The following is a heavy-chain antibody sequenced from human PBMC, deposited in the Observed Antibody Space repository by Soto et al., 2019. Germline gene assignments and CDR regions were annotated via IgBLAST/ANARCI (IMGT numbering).Heavy chain of an antibody. CDR2: ISYDGSNK. J-gene: IGHJ4*02. CDR1: GFTFSSYA. CDR3: ARDYFPQQWLVPGY. V-gene: IGHV3-30-3*01. Sequence: GGSLRLSCAASGFTFSSYAMHWVRQAPGKGLEWVAVISYDGSNKYYADSVKGRFTISRDNSKNTLYLQMNSLRAEDTAVYYCARDYFPQQWLVPGYWGQGTLVTVSS. D-gene: IGHD6-19*01.